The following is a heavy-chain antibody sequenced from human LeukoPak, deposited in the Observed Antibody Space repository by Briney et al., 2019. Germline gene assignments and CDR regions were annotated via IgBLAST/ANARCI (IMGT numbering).Heavy chain of an antibody. Sequence: GGSLRLSCAASGFPFNTYAMHWVRQAPGKGLEWVAVIAYNGSSENYAASVKGRFTISRDNSKNTLNLQMNSLRPEDTAVYYCARGDNYYGMDVWGQGTTVTVSS. CDR3: ARGDNYYGMDV. V-gene: IGHV3-30-3*01. D-gene: IGHD5-24*01. CDR2: IAYNGSSE. CDR1: GFPFNTYA. J-gene: IGHJ6*02.